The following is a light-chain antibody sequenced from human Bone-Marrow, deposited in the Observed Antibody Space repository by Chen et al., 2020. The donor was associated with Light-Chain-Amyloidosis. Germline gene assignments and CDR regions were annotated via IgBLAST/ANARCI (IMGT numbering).Light chain of an antibody. Sequence: DTVLTPSPDSLAVSLAESATMNCKSSQSLLSSSNNKNFLAWLQQKPGQPPKMLISWTSTRESGVPDRFSGSGSATDFTLTISSLQAEDVAVYYCQHYYSAPLTFGGGTKVEIK. J-gene: IGKJ4*01. CDR2: WTS. CDR3: QHYYSAPLT. V-gene: IGKV4-1*01. CDR1: QSLLSSSNNKNF.